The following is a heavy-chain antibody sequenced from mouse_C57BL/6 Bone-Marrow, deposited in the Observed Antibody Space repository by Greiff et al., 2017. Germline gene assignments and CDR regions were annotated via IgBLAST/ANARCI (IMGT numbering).Heavy chain of an antibody. D-gene: IGHD6-1*01. Sequence: VKLVESGPGLVQPSQSLSITCTVSGFSLTSYGVHWVRQSPGKGLEWLGVIWSGGSTDYTAAFISRLSISKDNSKSQVFFKMNSLQADDTAIYYCARGLSMDYWGQGTSVTVSS. CDR3: ARGLSMDY. CDR2: IWSGGST. J-gene: IGHJ4*01. V-gene: IGHV2-2*01. CDR1: GFSLTSYG.